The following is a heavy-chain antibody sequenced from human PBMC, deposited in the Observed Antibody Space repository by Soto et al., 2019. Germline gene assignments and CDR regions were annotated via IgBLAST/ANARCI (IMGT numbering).Heavy chain of an antibody. CDR3: FFSWRSRHTSSRSVLGIPAEPPSDL. Sequence: KGLEWIGEINHSGSTNYNPSLKSRVTISVDTSKNQFSLKLSSVTAADTAVYYFFFSWRSRHTSSRSVLGIPAEPPSDL. J-gene: IGHJ2*01. V-gene: IGHV4-34*01. CDR2: INHSGST. D-gene: IGHD1-26*01.